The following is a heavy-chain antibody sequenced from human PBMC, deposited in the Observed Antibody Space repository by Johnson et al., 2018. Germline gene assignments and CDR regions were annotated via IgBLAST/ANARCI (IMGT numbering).Heavy chain of an antibody. V-gene: IGHV3-9*01. J-gene: IGHJ6*03. D-gene: IGHD3-16*01. CDR2: LSWNSGSV. CDR3: AKDRGMGATRAYLRHMAV. Sequence: QLVQSGGGMVQPGRSLRLSCAASGFTFDDYAMHWVRQAPGKGLEWVSGLSWNSGSVGYADSVKGRFTISRDNAKNSLYLPMNSLRPEDTALYYCAKDRGMGATRAYLRHMAVWGKGTTVTVSS. CDR1: GFTFDDYA.